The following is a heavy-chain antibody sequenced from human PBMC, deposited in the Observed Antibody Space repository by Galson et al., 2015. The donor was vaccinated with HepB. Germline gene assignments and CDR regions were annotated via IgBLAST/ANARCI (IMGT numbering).Heavy chain of an antibody. Sequence: SLRLSCAASGFTFNTYTMQWVRQAPGKGLEWVATISSAGDIQFHADSVEGRFTFSRDNSENMLYLQMNSLRAEDTAVYYCARDAMGRGSGSYSAFDYWGQGALVTVSS. J-gene: IGHJ4*02. CDR3: ARDAMGRGSGSYSAFDY. V-gene: IGHV3-30-3*01. CDR1: GFTFNTYT. CDR2: ISSAGDIQ. D-gene: IGHD1-26*01.